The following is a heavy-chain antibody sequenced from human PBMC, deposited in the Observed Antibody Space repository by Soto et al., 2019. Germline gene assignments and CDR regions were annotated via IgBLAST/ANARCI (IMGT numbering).Heavy chain of an antibody. D-gene: IGHD3-22*01. CDR1: GITVSSSY. CDR3: ARGYDSSGLDY. V-gene: IGHV3-53*01. CDR2: IYSGGAT. Sequence: GGSLRLSCAASGITVSSSYMSWVRQAPGKGLEWVSVIYSGGATHYADSVKGRFTISRDNSRNTLYLQMNSLRAEDTALYYCARGYDSSGLDYWGQGTLVTVSS. J-gene: IGHJ4*02.